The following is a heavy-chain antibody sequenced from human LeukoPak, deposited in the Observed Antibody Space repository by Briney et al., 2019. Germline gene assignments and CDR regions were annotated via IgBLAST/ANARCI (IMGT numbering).Heavy chain of an antibody. V-gene: IGHV3-30-3*01. CDR2: ISYDGSNK. Sequence: PGRSLRLSCAASGFTFSSYAMHWVRQAPGKGLEWVAVISYDGSNKYYADSVKGRFTISRDNSKNTLYLQMNSLRAEDTAVYYCARDPRVFSSSWYYFDYWGQGTLVTVSS. CDR1: GFTFSSYA. J-gene: IGHJ4*02. CDR3: ARDPRVFSSSWYYFDY. D-gene: IGHD6-13*01.